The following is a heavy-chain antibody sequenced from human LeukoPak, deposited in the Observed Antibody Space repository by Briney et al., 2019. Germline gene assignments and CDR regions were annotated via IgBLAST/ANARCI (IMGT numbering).Heavy chain of an antibody. J-gene: IGHJ4*02. D-gene: IGHD1-26*01. CDR3: TRDGGSFCDFDY. Sequence: GGSLRLSCAASGFTFSSYAMNWVRQAPGKGLEWVSAISGSGSGTYYADSVKGRFTISRDNSKNTVYLQMGSLRGDDMAVYYCTRDGGSFCDFDYWGQGALVTVSS. CDR1: GFTFSSYA. CDR2: ISGSGSGT. V-gene: IGHV3-23*01.